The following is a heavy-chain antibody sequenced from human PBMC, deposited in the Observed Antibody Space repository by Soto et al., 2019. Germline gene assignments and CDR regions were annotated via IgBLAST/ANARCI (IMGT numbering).Heavy chain of an antibody. Sequence: GSLRRSWVPSGFSFSTYWMSCVRQAPGKGLQWVPNIRQDGGAQYYVDSVKGRFTISRDNAKNSVYLQMDSLRVEDTAVYYCVRGGHGSGSYLGSSWGQGILVTVSS. CDR3: VRGGHGSGSYLGSS. V-gene: IGHV3-7*03. J-gene: IGHJ5*02. D-gene: IGHD3-10*01. CDR1: GFSFSTYW. CDR2: IRQDGGAQ.